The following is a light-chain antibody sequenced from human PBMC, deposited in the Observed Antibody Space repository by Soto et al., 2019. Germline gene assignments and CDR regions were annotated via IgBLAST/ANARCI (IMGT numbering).Light chain of an antibody. CDR1: TSDVGDYNY. Sequence: QSALTQPPSASGSPAQSVTISCTGTTSDVGDYNYVSWYQQHPGKAPKIMIFEVTKRPSGVPDRFSGSKSGNTASLTVSGLQADDEADYYCSSYAGSATVVFGGGTKLTVL. CDR3: SSYAGSATVV. CDR2: EVT. V-gene: IGLV2-8*01. J-gene: IGLJ2*01.